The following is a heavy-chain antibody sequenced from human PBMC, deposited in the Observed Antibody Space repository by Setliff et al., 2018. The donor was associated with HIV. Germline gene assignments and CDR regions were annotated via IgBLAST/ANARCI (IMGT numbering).Heavy chain of an antibody. D-gene: IGHD3-9*01. J-gene: IGHJ6*02. Sequence: ASVKVSCKASGYGFTGYFIHWVRQAPGHGLEWMGWINPNSGDTNYAQKFQGRVTMTRDTSISTAYMELGRLRSDDTAVYFCAREGITIFYFYYFAVDVWGQGTTVTVSS. CDR3: AREGITIFYFYYFAVDV. V-gene: IGHV1-2*02. CDR2: INPNSGDT. CDR1: GYGFTGYF.